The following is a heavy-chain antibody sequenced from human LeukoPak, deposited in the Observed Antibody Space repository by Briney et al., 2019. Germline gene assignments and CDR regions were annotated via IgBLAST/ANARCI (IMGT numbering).Heavy chain of an antibody. Sequence: GASVKVSCKASGYTFNSSYMHWVRQAPGQGLEWMGIIYPSDDSTRYAQKFQGRVTMTKDTSTNTVYMHLSSLSSDDTAVYYCARAYYESSAYRHAVYFDYWGQGTLVTVSS. CDR1: GYTFNSSY. D-gene: IGHD3-22*01. J-gene: IGHJ4*02. V-gene: IGHV1-46*02. CDR2: IYPSDDST. CDR3: ARAYYESSAYRHAVYFDY.